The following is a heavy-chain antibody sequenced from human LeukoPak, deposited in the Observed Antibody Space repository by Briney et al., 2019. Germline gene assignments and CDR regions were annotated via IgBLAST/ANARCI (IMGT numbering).Heavy chain of an antibody. CDR1: GFTFSSYG. D-gene: IGHD4-23*01. CDR3: VRGYGGNGGD. CDR2: ISYDGSNR. Sequence: GGSLRLSCAASGFTFSSYGMHWVRQAPGKGLEWVGFISYDGSNRYHADSVKGRFTISRDNSKNTLYLQMNTLRVEDTAVYYCVRGYGGNGGDWGQGTLVTVSS. J-gene: IGHJ4*02. V-gene: IGHV3-30*03.